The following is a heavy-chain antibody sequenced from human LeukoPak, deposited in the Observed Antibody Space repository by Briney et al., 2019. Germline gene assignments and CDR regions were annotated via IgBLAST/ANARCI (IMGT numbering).Heavy chain of an antibody. CDR2: IYYSGST. D-gene: IGHD2-21*02. CDR1: GGSVSSGSYY. V-gene: IGHV4-61*01. CDR3: ARLPMAVTPHVDY. J-gene: IGHJ4*02. Sequence: SETLSLTCTVSGGSVSSGSYYWSWIWQPPGKGLEWIGYIYYSGSTNYNPSLKSRVTISLGMSKNQFSLKLSSVTAADTAVYYCARLPMAVTPHVDYWGQGTLVTVSS.